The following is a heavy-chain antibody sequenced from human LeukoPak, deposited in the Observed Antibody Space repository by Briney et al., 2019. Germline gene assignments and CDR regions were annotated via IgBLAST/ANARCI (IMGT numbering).Heavy chain of an antibody. CDR2: ISYPGST. D-gene: IGHD3-16*01. V-gene: IGHV4-39*07. CDR3: AREGGARGLPDY. Sequence: SETLSLTCTVSGGSISNSSFYWGWIRQPPGKGLECIASISYPGSTFYNPSLRSRVTISVDTSKNQFSLKLTSVTAADTAAYYCAREGGARGLPDYWGQGTLVTVSS. J-gene: IGHJ4*02. CDR1: GGSISNSSFY.